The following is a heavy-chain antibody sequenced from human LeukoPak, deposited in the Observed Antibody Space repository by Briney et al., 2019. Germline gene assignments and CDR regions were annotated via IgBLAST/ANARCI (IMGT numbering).Heavy chain of an antibody. CDR1: GGSISSYH. J-gene: IGHJ3*02. Sequence: SETLSLTCTVSGGSISSYHWSWIRQPPGEGLEWIGYISYSGSTNYNPSLKSRVTISVDTSKNQFSLKLSSVTAADTAVYYCARDPDYYDSSGRAFDIWGQGTMVTVSS. CDR2: ISYSGST. V-gene: IGHV4-59*01. D-gene: IGHD3-22*01. CDR3: ARDPDYYDSSGRAFDI.